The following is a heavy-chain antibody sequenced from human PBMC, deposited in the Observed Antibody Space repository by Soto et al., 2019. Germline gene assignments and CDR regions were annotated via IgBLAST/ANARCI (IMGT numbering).Heavy chain of an antibody. CDR2: ISGSGGST. D-gene: IGHD5-18*01. J-gene: IGHJ4*02. CDR3: AKDTRIQLWTSYYFDY. CDR1: GFTFSSYA. Sequence: GGSLRLSCAASGFTFSSYAMSWVRQAPGKGLEWVSAISGSGGSTYYADSVKGRFTISRDNSKNTLYLQMNGLRAEDTAVYYCAKDTRIQLWTSYYFDYWGQGTLVTVSS. V-gene: IGHV3-23*01.